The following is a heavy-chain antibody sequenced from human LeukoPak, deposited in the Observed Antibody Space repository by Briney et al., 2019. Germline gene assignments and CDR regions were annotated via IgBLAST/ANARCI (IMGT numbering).Heavy chain of an antibody. V-gene: IGHV4-59*01. CDR3: ARVSYYYDSSGYPGYYYYYMDV. Sequence: PSETLSLTCTVSGGSISSYYWSWIRQPPGKGLEWIGYMYYSGSTNYNPSLKSRVTISVDTSKNQFSLKLSSVTAADTAVYYCARVSYYYDSSGYPGYYYYYMDVWGKGTTVTDSS. D-gene: IGHD3-22*01. J-gene: IGHJ6*03. CDR1: GGSISSYY. CDR2: MYYSGST.